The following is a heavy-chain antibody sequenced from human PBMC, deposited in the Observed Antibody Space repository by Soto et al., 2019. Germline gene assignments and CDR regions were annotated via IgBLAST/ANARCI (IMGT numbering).Heavy chain of an antibody. CDR1: GFTFSSYA. CDR3: SKDPRYKSQYCSSTSCPDYYMDV. V-gene: IGHV3-23*01. Sequence: GGSLRLSCAASGFTFSSYAMSWVRQAPGKGLEWVSAISGSGGRTYYADSVKGRFTISRDNSKNTLYLQMNSLGAEDKALDYCSKDPRYKSQYCSSTSCPDYYMDVWGKGTTVTVSS. J-gene: IGHJ6*03. CDR2: ISGSGGRT. D-gene: IGHD2-2*01.